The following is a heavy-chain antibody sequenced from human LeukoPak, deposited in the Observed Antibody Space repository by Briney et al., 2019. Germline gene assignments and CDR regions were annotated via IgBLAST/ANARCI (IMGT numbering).Heavy chain of an antibody. J-gene: IGHJ4*02. V-gene: IGHV1-69*04. CDR3: ARLPECSGGSCYSEATNFDY. Sequence: GASVKVSCKASGGTFSSYAISWVRQAPGQGLEWMGRIIPILGIANYAQKFQGRVTITADKSTSTAYMELSSLRSEDTAVYYCARLPECSGGSCYSEATNFDYWGQGTLVTASS. CDR2: IIPILGIA. D-gene: IGHD2-15*01. CDR1: GGTFSSYA.